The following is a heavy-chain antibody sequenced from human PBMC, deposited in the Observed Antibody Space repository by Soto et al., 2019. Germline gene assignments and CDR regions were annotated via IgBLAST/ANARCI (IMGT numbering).Heavy chain of an antibody. J-gene: IGHJ4*02. D-gene: IGHD1-1*01. CDR2: ITYNGDNT. V-gene: IGHV3-23*01. CDR1: GFTFTSSA. CDR3: ARYIRGTTVFYFDF. Sequence: PCGCMRLSCAACGFTFTSSAMAWFRKAPGKGLEWVSVITYNGDNTFYADSVKGRFTISRDNSKDTVYLQMNSLRAEDTAVYYCARYIRGTTVFYFDFWGQGVLVTVSS.